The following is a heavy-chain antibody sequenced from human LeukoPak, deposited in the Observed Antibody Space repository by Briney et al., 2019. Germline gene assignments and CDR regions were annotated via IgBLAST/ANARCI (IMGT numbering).Heavy chain of an antibody. CDR2: ISSSSSTI. D-gene: IGHD4-23*01. Sequence: PGGSLRLSCAASGFSFRHYVMSWVRQAPGKGLEWVSYISSSSSTIYYADSVKGRFTISRDSAKSSLYLQMNSLRDEDTAVYYCAREHYGGYSMTSPYYWGQGTLVTVSS. CDR3: AREHYGGYSMTSPYY. J-gene: IGHJ4*02. CDR1: GFSFRHYV. V-gene: IGHV3-48*02.